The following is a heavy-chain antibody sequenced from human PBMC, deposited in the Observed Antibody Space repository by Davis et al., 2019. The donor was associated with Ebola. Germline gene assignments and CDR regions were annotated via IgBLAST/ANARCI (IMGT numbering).Heavy chain of an antibody. J-gene: IGHJ4*02. CDR1: GFTVSGNY. V-gene: IGHV3-66*02. CDR2: ISSGDIT. CDR3: AKVAVDY. D-gene: IGHD5-12*01. Sequence: GGSLRLSCAASGFTVSGNYMTWVRQAPGKGLEWVSVISSGDITYYADSVKGRFTISRDNSKNTLYLQMNSLRPEDTAVYYCAKVAVDYWGQGTLVTVSS.